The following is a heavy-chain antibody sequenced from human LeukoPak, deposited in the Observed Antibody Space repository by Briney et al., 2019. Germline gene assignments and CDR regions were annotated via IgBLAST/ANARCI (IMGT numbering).Heavy chain of an antibody. V-gene: IGHV3-23*01. D-gene: IGHD3-16*01. Sequence: GGSLRLSCAASGFTFSSYAMSWVRQAPGKGLEWVSIVSGNGGSTNYADSVKGRFTISRDNSKNTLYLQMNSLRAEDTALYFCAKDRLSGVWGTPCGDFWGQGTLVTVSS. CDR1: GFTFSSYA. CDR2: VSGNGGST. J-gene: IGHJ4*02. CDR3: AKDRLSGVWGTPCGDF.